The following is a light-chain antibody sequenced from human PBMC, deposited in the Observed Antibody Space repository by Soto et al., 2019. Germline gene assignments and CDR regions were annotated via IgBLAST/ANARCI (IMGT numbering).Light chain of an antibody. J-gene: IGLJ2*01. CDR2: EGG. CDR1: SSDVGSYNL. CDR3: CSYAGYSTSAV. V-gene: IGLV2-23*01. Sequence: QSVLTQPASVSGSPGQSITISCTGTSSDVGSYNLVSWYQQHPGKAPKVIIYEGGKRPSGVSNRFSGSKSGITASLTISGLQAEDEADYYCCSYAGYSTSAVFGGGTMVTVL.